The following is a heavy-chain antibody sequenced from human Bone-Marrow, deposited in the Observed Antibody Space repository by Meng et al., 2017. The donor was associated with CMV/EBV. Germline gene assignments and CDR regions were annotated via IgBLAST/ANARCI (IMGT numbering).Heavy chain of an antibody. CDR2: INPNSGGT. CDR1: GYTFTGYY. D-gene: IGHD1-26*01. J-gene: IGHJ6*02. V-gene: IGHV1-2*02. Sequence: ASVKVSCKASGYTFTGYYMHWVRQAPGQGLEWMGWINPNSGGTNYAQKFQGRVTMTRDTSISTAYMELSRLRSDDTAVYYCAREKYSGSYYYGMDVWGQGNTVNVSS. CDR3: AREKYSGSYYYGMDV.